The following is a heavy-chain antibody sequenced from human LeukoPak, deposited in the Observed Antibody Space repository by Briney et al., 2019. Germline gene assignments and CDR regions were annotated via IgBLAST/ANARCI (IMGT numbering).Heavy chain of an antibody. Sequence: GRSLRLSCAASGFTFSSYAMHWVRQAPGKGLEWVAVISYDGSNKYYADSVKGRFTISRDNSKNTLYLQMNSLRAEDTAVYYCAKGSYSSPDYGMDVWGQGTTVTVSS. V-gene: IGHV3-30*04. CDR3: AKGSYSSPDYGMDV. J-gene: IGHJ6*02. CDR2: ISYDGSNK. CDR1: GFTFSSYA. D-gene: IGHD6-13*01.